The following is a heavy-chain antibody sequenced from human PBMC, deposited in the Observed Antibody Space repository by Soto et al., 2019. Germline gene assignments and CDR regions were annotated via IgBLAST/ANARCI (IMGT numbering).Heavy chain of an antibody. CDR3: VRVFGSIDY. CDR1: GYTFTTYD. J-gene: IGHJ4*02. Sequence: QVQLVQSEAEVKKPGASVKVSCKASGYTFTTYDINWVRHATGQGLEWVGWMNPKSGYTGFAQKFQGRVSMTRDTSISTAYMELSSLRSEDTAVYYCVRVFGSIDYWGQGTLVTVSS. V-gene: IGHV1-8*01. D-gene: IGHD2-21*01. CDR2: MNPKSGYT.